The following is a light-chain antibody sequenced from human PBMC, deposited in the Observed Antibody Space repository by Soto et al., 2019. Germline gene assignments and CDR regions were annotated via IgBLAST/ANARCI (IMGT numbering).Light chain of an antibody. Sequence: QSVLTQPPSVSGAPGQRVTISCTGSSSNIGAHYDVHWYQQFPGTAPKLLIYGNSNRPSGVPDRFSGSKSGTSASLAITGLQAEDEADYYCQSYDSSLSGYVFGSGTKVTAL. CDR3: QSYDSSLSGYV. CDR2: GNS. J-gene: IGLJ1*01. V-gene: IGLV1-40*01. CDR1: SSNIGAHYD.